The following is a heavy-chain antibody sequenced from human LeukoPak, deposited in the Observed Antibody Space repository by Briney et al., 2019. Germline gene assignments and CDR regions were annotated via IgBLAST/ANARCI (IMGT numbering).Heavy chain of an antibody. CDR1: GGSISSGGYY. Sequence: SETLSLTCTVSGGSISSGGYYWSWLRQHPGKGLDWIGYIYYSGSTYYNPSLKSRVTISVDTSENQFSLKLSSVTAADTAVYYCASTHDYGDYVYFDYWGQGTLVTVSS. D-gene: IGHD4-17*01. V-gene: IGHV4-31*03. J-gene: IGHJ4*02. CDR3: ASTHDYGDYVYFDY. CDR2: IYYSGST.